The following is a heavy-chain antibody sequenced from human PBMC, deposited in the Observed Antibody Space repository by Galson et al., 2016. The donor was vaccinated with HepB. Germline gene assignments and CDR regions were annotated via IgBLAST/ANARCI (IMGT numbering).Heavy chain of an antibody. CDR3: AKGCYGSGSGYCYHSMDV. CDR2: ISGSGGTT. CDR1: GFPFSDYA. V-gene: IGHV3-23*01. D-gene: IGHD3-10*01. Sequence: SLRLSCAASGFPFSDYAVTWVRQAPWKGLEWVSVISGSGGTTYYADSVKGRFTISRDNSKNTLYLQMNSLRAEDTAVYYCAKGCYGSGSGYCYHSMDVWGQGTTVTVSS. J-gene: IGHJ6*02.